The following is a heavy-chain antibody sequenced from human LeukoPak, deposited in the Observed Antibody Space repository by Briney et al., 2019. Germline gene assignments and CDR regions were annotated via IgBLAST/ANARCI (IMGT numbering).Heavy chain of an antibody. V-gene: IGHV3-23*01. CDR3: ATWGSIFGVTFFDY. Sequence: GGSLRLSCAASGFTFSSYAMSWVRQAPGKGLEWVSAISGSGGSTYYADSVKGRFTISRDNSKNTLYLQMSSLRADDTAVYYCATWGSIFGVTFFDYWGQGTLVTVSS. D-gene: IGHD3-3*01. CDR1: GFTFSSYA. J-gene: IGHJ4*02. CDR2: ISGSGGST.